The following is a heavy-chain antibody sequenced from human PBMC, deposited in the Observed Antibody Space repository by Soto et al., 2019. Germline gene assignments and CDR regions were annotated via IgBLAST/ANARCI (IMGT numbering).Heavy chain of an antibody. CDR2: INPNSGGT. CDR1: GYTFTGYY. Sequence: GASVKVSCKASGYTFTGYYRHWVRQAPGQGLEWMGWINPNSGGTNYAQKFQGRVTMTRDTSISTAYMELSRLRSDDTAVYYCAFPAAAGTHFFDYWRQGPLVAVSS. CDR3: AFPAAAGTHFFDY. J-gene: IGHJ4*02. D-gene: IGHD6-13*01. V-gene: IGHV1-2*02.